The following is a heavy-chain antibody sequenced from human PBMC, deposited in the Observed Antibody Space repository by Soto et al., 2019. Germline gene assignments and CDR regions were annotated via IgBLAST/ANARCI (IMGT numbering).Heavy chain of an antibody. V-gene: IGHV4-59*01. CDR2: IYYSGST. D-gene: IGHD1-20*01. J-gene: IGHJ5*02. Sequence: SETLSLTCTVSGGSISSYCWSWIRQPPGKGLEWIGYIYYSGSTNYNPSLKSRVTISVDTSKNQFSLKLSSVTAADTAVYYCARDASSITGTLVQYWFDPWGQGPLVTVSS. CDR3: ARDASSITGTLVQYWFDP. CDR1: GGSISSYC.